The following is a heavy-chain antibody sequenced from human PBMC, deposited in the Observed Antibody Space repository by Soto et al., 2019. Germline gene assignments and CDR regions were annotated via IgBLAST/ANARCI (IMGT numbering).Heavy chain of an antibody. J-gene: IGHJ1*01. CDR3: AKVTVGAPNSEYFQH. CDR1: GFTFSSYA. Sequence: GGSLRLSCAASGFTFSSYAMSWVRQAPGKGLEWVSAISGSGGSTYYADSVKGRFTISRDNSKNTLYLQMNSLRAEDTAVYYCAKVTVGAPNSEYFQHWGQGTLVTVSS. CDR2: ISGSGGST. V-gene: IGHV3-23*01. D-gene: IGHD3-10*01.